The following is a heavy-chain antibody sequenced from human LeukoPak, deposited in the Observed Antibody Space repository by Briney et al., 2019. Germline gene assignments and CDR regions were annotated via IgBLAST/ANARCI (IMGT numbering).Heavy chain of an antibody. J-gene: IGHJ4*02. D-gene: IGHD7-27*01. CDR3: ARDYTGGWNDY. CDR2: ISSSGSTI. V-gene: IGHV3-48*03. CDR1: GFTFSSYE. Sequence: GGSLRLSCAASGFTFSSYEMNWVRQAPGKGLEWVSYISSSGSTIYYADSVKGRFTISRDNSKNTLYLQMNSLRAEDTAVYYCARDYTGGWNDYWGQGTLVTVSS.